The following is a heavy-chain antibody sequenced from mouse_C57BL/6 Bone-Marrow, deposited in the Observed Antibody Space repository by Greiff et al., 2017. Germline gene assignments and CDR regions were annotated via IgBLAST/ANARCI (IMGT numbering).Heavy chain of an antibody. CDR3: ARKLRLDY. J-gene: IGHJ2*01. CDR2: IDPSDSYT. V-gene: IGHV1-50*01. D-gene: IGHD2-4*01. Sequence: QVQLQQPGAELVKPGASVKLSCKASGYTFTSYWMQWVKQRPGQGLEWIGEIDPSDSYTNYNQQFKGKATLTVDTSSSTAYMQLSSLTSEDSAVYYCARKLRLDYWGQGTTLTVSS. CDR1: GYTFTSYW.